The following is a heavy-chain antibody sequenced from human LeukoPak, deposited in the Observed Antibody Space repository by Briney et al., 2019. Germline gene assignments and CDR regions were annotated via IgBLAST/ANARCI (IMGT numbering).Heavy chain of an antibody. Sequence: PSETLSLTCTVSGGSISSYYWSWIRQPPGKGLEWIGYIYYSGSTNYNPSLKSRVTISVDTSKNQFSLKLSSVTAADTAVYYCARDIVVVPAAIDYWGQGTLVTVSS. V-gene: IGHV4-59*12. CDR3: ARDIVVVPAAIDY. CDR2: IYYSGST. D-gene: IGHD2-2*02. CDR1: GGSISSYY. J-gene: IGHJ4*02.